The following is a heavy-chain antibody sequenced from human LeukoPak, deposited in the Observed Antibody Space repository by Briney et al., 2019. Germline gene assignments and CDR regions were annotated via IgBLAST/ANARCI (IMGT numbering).Heavy chain of an antibody. CDR1: GFTFSSYS. D-gene: IGHD3-10*01. CDR3: AKAGGSGPTDY. Sequence: GGSLRLSCAASGFTFSSYSMNWVRQAPGKGLEWVSSISSSSSYIYYADSMKGRFTISRDNAKNSLYLQMNSLRAEDTAVYYCAKAGGSGPTDYWGQGTLVTVSS. J-gene: IGHJ4*02. V-gene: IGHV3-21*01. CDR2: ISSSSSYI.